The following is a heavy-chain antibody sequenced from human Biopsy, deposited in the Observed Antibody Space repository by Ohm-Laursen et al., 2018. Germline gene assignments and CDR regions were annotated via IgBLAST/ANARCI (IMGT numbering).Heavy chain of an antibody. J-gene: IGHJ6*02. CDR3: AKDGYNYTSIGGFSMDV. CDR1: GFTFNNYG. Sequence: SLRLSCAASGFTFNNYGMQWVRQAPGKGLEWVAFIFYDGSNTYYADSVKGRFTISRDNSRDTLYLQMSSLRAEDTAVYYCAKDGYNYTSIGGFSMDVWGQGTTVTASS. V-gene: IGHV3-30*18. CDR2: IFYDGSNT. D-gene: IGHD5-18*01.